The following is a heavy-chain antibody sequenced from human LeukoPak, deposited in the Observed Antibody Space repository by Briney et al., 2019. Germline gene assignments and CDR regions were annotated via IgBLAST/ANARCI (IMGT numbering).Heavy chain of an antibody. V-gene: IGHV3-23*01. CDR1: GFTFSSYA. D-gene: IGHD3-3*01. Sequence: PGGSLRLSCAASGFTFSSYAMSWVRQAPGKGLEWVSAISGSGGSTYYADSVKGRFTISRDNSKNTLYLQMNSLRAEDTAVYYCAKRTTTIFGVDRTYFDYWGQGTLVTVSS. CDR2: ISGSGGST. CDR3: AKRTTTIFGVDRTYFDY. J-gene: IGHJ4*02.